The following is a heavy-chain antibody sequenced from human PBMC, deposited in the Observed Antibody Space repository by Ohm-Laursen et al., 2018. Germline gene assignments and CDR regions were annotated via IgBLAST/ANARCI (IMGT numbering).Heavy chain of an antibody. CDR2: ISDTGSHI. V-gene: IGHV3-21*01. Sequence: SLRLSCAASAFSLNASNMNWVRQAPGTGLEWVSYISDTGSHIYYAGSVRGRFTISRDNAQNSLYLHMSSLRAEDTAIYYCARDDGAYARRSGMDVWGQGTTVTVSS. D-gene: IGHD2-8*01. CDR3: ARDDGAYARRSGMDV. J-gene: IGHJ6*02. CDR1: AFSLNASN.